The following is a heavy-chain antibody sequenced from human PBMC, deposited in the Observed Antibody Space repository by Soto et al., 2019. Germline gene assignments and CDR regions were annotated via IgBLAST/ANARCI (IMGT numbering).Heavy chain of an antibody. V-gene: IGHV4-59*01. J-gene: IGHJ4*02. Sequence: KPSETLSLTCTVSGGSISSYYWSWIRQPPGKGLEWIGYIYYSGSTNYNPSLKSRVTISVDTSKNQFSLKLSSVTAADTAVYYCARDLGSWYFDYWGQGTLVTVSS. D-gene: IGHD6-13*01. CDR2: IYYSGST. CDR3: ARDLGSWYFDY. CDR1: GGSISSYY.